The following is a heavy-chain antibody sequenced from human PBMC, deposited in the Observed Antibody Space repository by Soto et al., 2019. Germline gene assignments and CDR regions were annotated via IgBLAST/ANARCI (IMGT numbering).Heavy chain of an antibody. V-gene: IGHV3-30*18. CDR3: AKERFAEYDY. J-gene: IGHJ4*02. CDR1: GFSFSNFA. Sequence: QVHLVESGGGVVQPGRSLRLSCAASGFSFSNFAMHWVRQAPGKGLEWVAVISPNGINKYSADSVKGRFAISRDSSKNTVYLQMDSMRPEDTAVYYCAKERFAEYDYWGQGTLVTVSS. CDR2: ISPNGINK.